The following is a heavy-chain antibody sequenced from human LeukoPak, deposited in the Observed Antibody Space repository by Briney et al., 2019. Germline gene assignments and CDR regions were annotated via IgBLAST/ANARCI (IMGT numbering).Heavy chain of an antibody. J-gene: IGHJ4*02. Sequence: GGSLRLSCAASGFTFSTYAMHWVRQAPGKGLEWLSHISNSGSSIQYADSVKGRFTISRDNAKNSLYLQMNSLRVEDTAVYYCARTRDGPFAYWGQGTLVTVSS. CDR2: ISNSGSSI. CDR1: GFTFSTYA. CDR3: ARTRDGPFAY. V-gene: IGHV3-48*03. D-gene: IGHD5-24*01.